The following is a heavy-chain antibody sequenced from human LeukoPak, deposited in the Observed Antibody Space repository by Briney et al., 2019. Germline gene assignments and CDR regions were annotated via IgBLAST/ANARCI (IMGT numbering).Heavy chain of an antibody. Sequence: PGGSLRLSCAASGFTFSSYEMNWVRQAPGKGLEWVSYISSSGSTIYYADSVKGRFTISRDNAKNSLYLQMNSLRAEDTAVYYCARAPPGSGGSCYSSMGCDWGQGTLVTVSS. CDR1: GFTFSSYE. J-gene: IGHJ4*02. V-gene: IGHV3-48*03. D-gene: IGHD2-15*01. CDR2: ISSSGSTI. CDR3: ARAPPGSGGSCYSSMGCD.